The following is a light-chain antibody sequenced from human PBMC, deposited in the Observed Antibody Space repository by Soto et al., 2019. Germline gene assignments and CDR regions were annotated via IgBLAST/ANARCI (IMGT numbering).Light chain of an antibody. CDR3: QQYYSTPWT. Sequence: DIVMTQSPDSLAVSLGERATINCKSSQSVLYSSDNKNYLTWYQQKPGQPPKLLIYWASIRESGVPDRFSGSGSGTDFTLTISSLQAEDVAVYYCQQYYSTPWTFGQGTKVGV. CDR2: WAS. J-gene: IGKJ1*01. CDR1: QSVLYSSDNKNY. V-gene: IGKV4-1*01.